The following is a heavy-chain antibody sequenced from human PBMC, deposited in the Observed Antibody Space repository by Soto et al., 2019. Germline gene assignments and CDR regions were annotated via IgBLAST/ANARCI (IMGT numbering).Heavy chain of an antibody. Sequence: GGSLRLSCAASGFTFSSYWMHWVRQAPGKGLVWVSRINSDGSSTSYADSVKGRFTISRDNAKNTLYLQMNSLRAEDTAVYYCARIHDFWSDIIQYYYGMDVWGQGTTVTV. D-gene: IGHD3-3*01. CDR1: GFTFSSYW. V-gene: IGHV3-74*01. J-gene: IGHJ6*01. CDR2: INSDGSST. CDR3: ARIHDFWSDIIQYYYGMDV.